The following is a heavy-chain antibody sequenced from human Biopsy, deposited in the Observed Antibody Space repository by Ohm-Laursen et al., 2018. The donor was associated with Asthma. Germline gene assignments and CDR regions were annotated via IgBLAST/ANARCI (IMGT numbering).Heavy chain of an antibody. Sequence: ESLRISCKASGYIFTSYWIGWVRQMPGKGLEWMGIIFPGDSDTIYSPSFQGQGTISADKSISTAYLQWSSLKASDTAIYYCARLAYGSGSFFDFWGQGTLVTVAS. CDR3: ARLAYGSGSFFDF. V-gene: IGHV5-51*01. CDR2: IFPGDSDT. CDR1: GYIFTSYW. D-gene: IGHD3-10*01. J-gene: IGHJ4*02.